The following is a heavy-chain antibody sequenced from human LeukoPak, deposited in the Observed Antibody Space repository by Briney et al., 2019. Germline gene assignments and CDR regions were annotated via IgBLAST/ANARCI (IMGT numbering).Heavy chain of an antibody. CDR3: ARDKGRAYSYGYVDY. J-gene: IGHJ4*02. CDR1: GYTFTPFG. V-gene: IGHV1-18*01. Sequence: ASVKVSCKTSGYTFTPFGINWVRQAPGQGLEWMGWISPYNGNTNYAQKLQGRVTMTTDTSTNTAYMELRSLRSDDTAVYYCARDKGRAYSYGYVDYWGQRTLVTVS. D-gene: IGHD5-18*01. CDR2: ISPYNGNT.